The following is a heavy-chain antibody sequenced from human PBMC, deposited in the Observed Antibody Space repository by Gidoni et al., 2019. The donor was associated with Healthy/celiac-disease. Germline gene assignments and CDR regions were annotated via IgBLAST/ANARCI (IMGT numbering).Heavy chain of an antibody. CDR3: AKIPSYGYYFDY. CDR2: ISGSGGST. J-gene: IGHJ4*02. V-gene: IGHV3-23*01. D-gene: IGHD1-26*01. Sequence: WVRQAPGKGLEWVSAISGSGGSTYYADSVKGRFTISRDNSKNTLYLQMHSLRAEYTAVHYCAKIPSYGYYFDYWGQGTLVTVSS.